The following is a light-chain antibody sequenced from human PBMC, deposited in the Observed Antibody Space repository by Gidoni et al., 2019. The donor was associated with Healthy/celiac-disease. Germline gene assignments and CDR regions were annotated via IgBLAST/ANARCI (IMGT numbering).Light chain of an antibody. CDR3: NSRDSSGNHVV. CDR2: GKN. V-gene: IGLV3-19*01. Sequence: SSELTQDSAVSVALGPTVSSTCQGDSLRSYYASWYQQKPGQAPVLFIYGKNNRPSGIPDRFSGSSSGNTASLTITGAQAEDEADYYCNSRDSSGNHVVFGGGTTLTVL. J-gene: IGLJ2*01. CDR1: SLRSYY.